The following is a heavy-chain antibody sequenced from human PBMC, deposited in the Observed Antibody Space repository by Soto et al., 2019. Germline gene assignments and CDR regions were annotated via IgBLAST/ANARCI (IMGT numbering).Heavy chain of an antibody. J-gene: IGHJ6*02. D-gene: IGHD2-2*01. Sequence: QVHLVKSGAEVKKPGSSVKVSCTASGGTFGSYTVTWVRQAPGQGLEWMGEIIPMFGTASYEQTFQGRVTLTADKSTTTAHMELSSLSSDDTAVYFCARQKAMPPHFYSGMDVWGQGTTVTVSS. CDR1: GGTFGSYT. CDR2: IIPMFGTA. CDR3: ARQKAMPPHFYSGMDV. V-gene: IGHV1-69*06.